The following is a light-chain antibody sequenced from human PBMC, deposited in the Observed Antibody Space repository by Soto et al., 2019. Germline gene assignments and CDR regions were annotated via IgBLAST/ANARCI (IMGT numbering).Light chain of an antibody. CDR2: GAS. CDR1: QSVSSN. Sequence: IVMTQSPATLSVSPGERATLSCRASQSVSSNLAWYQQKPGQAPRPLIYGASTRATGIPARFSGSGSGTEFTLTISSLQSEDFAVYFCQQYNNWPPWTFGQGTKVDIK. J-gene: IGKJ1*01. CDR3: QQYNNWPPWT. V-gene: IGKV3-15*01.